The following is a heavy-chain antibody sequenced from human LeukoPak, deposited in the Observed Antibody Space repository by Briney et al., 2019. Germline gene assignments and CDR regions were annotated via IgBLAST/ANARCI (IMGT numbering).Heavy chain of an antibody. V-gene: IGHV3-30*18. CDR3: AKEGFDI. CDR1: GFTFSSYG. Sequence: GRSLRLSCAASGFTFSSYGMHWVRQAPGKGLEWVAVISYDGSNKYYADAVKGRSTISRDNSKNKLYLQMNSLRVEDTDAYYCAKEGFDIWGQGTMVTV. CDR2: ISYDGSNK. J-gene: IGHJ3*02.